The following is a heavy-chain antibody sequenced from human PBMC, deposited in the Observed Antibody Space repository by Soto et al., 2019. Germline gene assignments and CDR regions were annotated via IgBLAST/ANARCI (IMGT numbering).Heavy chain of an antibody. CDR2: IWYDGSNK. V-gene: IGHV3-33*01. J-gene: IGHJ6*03. D-gene: IGHD6-13*01. CDR1: GFTFSSYG. Sequence: GGSLRLSCAASGFTFSSYGMHWVRQAPGKGLEWVAVIWYDGSNKYYADSVKGRFTISRDNSKNTLYLQMNSLRAEDTAVYYCARKQPEVYYYYYYMDVWGKGTTVTVSS. CDR3: ARKQPEVYYYYYYMDV.